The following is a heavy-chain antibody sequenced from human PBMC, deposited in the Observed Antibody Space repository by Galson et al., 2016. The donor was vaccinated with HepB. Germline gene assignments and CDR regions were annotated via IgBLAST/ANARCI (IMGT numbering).Heavy chain of an antibody. D-gene: IGHD2-2*01. Sequence: SLRLSCAASGFTFKNYGMTWVRQAPGKGLEVVSSISRSGDSTDYADSVTGRFTISRDNSKNTLSLQMNSLRAEDTAVYYCVQGSTEAAVWVKGTTVTVSS. V-gene: IGHV3-23*01. CDR3: VQGSTEAAV. CDR1: GFTFKNYG. CDR2: ISRSGDST. J-gene: IGHJ6*04.